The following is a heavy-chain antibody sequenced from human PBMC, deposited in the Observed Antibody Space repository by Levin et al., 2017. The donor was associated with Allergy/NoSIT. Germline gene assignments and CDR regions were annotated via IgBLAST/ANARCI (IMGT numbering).Heavy chain of an antibody. CDR2: INPNSGGT. V-gene: IGHV1-2*02. Sequence: ASVKVSCKASGYTFTGYYMHWVRQAPGQGLEWMGWINPNSGGTNYAQKFQGRVTMTRDTSISTAYMELSRLRSDDTAVYYCATTASSGWYYFDYWGQGTLVTVSS. D-gene: IGHD6-19*01. CDR1: GYTFTGYY. J-gene: IGHJ4*02. CDR3: ATTASSGWYYFDY.